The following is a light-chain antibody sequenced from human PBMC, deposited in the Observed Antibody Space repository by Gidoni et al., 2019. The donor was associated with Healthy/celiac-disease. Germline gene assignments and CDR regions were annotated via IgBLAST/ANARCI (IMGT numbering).Light chain of an antibody. V-gene: IGKV3-15*01. CDR1: QSVSSN. CDR2: GAS. Sequence: EIVMTPSPATLSVSPGERATLSCRASQSVSSNLAWYQQKPGQAPRLLIYGASTRATGIPARFSGSGSGTEFTLTISSLQSEDGAVYYCQQYNNWPSLTFGGXTKVEIK. CDR3: QQYNNWPSLT. J-gene: IGKJ4*01.